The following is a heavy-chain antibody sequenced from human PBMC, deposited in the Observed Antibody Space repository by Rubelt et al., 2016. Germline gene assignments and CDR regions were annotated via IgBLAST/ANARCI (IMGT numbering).Heavy chain of an antibody. V-gene: IGHV1-2*06. CDR2: IRPNSGDT. CDR3: AGDYDCWSGPIMDV. D-gene: IGHD3-3*01. J-gene: IGHJ6*02. Sequence: QVQLVQSGAEVRKPGASVRVSCKGQGLEWMGRIRPNSGDTNYAQNFQGRVTMTRDTSITTAYMELRSLRSDDTSVYYCAGDYDCWSGPIMDVWGQGTTVTVSS.